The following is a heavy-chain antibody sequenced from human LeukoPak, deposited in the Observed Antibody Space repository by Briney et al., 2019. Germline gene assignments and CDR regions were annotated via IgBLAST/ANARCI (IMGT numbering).Heavy chain of an antibody. CDR2: INPSSGST. D-gene: IGHD6-19*01. J-gene: IGHJ4*02. V-gene: IGHV1-46*01. Sequence: VASVKVSCKASGYTFTSYYMHWVRQAPGQGLEWMGMINPSSGSTSYAQRFQGRVTMTRDTSTGTVYMELSSLRSEDTAVYYCARGLVADTRIPFDYWGQGTLVTVSS. CDR1: GYTFTSYY. CDR3: ARGLVADTRIPFDY.